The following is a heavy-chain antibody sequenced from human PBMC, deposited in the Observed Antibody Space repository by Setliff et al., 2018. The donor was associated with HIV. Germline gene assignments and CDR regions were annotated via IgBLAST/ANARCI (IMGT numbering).Heavy chain of an antibody. CDR1: GGPINTYY. CDR2: FYTSGST. CDR3: ARDRLTYYFDY. V-gene: IGHV4-4*07. J-gene: IGHJ4*02. D-gene: IGHD3-22*01. Sequence: PSETLSLTCTVSGGPINTYYWSWIRQPAGKGLEWIGRFYTSGSTNYNPSLKSRVTMSVDTSKNQFSLKLSSVTAADTAVYYCARDRLTYYFDYWGQGILGTVPQ.